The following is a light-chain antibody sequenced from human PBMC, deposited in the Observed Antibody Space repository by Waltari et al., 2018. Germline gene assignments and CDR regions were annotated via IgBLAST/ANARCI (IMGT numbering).Light chain of an antibody. CDR2: DVS. CDR1: QTIGNN. CDR3: QQSFTIPVA. Sequence: DIQVTQSPSSLSASVGDRVSITCRASQTIGNNLNWYQQQPGRAPKLLIYDVSSLNSGVPSRFRGSSSGTEFTLTISSLQPEDFATYYCQQSFTIPVAFGGGTKVDI. V-gene: IGKV1-39*01. J-gene: IGKJ4*01.